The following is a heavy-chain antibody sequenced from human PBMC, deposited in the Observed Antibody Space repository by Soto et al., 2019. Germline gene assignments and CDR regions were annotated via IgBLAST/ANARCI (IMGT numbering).Heavy chain of an antibody. Sequence: PGESLKISCKASGYTFSDYWIGWVRQMPGEGLEWMGIVYPDESDTRYSPSFQGQVSISADMSITTAYLQWSSLKASGTAIYFCVRQNTWNSYYGMDVWGQGTTVTVSS. D-gene: IGHD1-7*01. CDR1: GYTFSDYW. V-gene: IGHV5-51*01. CDR2: VYPDESDT. J-gene: IGHJ6*02. CDR3: VRQNTWNSYYGMDV.